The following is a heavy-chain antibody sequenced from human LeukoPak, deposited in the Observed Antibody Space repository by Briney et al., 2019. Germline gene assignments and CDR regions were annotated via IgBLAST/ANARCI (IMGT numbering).Heavy chain of an antibody. Sequence: PSETLSLTCTVSGGSISSYYWSWIRQPAGKGLEWIGRIYTSGSTNYNPSLKSRVTMSVDTSKNQFSLKVRCVTAADAAVYYCAREGLWFGELYYFDYWGQGTLVTVSS. J-gene: IGHJ4*02. CDR2: IYTSGST. CDR1: GGSISSYY. CDR3: AREGLWFGELYYFDY. D-gene: IGHD3-10*01. V-gene: IGHV4-4*07.